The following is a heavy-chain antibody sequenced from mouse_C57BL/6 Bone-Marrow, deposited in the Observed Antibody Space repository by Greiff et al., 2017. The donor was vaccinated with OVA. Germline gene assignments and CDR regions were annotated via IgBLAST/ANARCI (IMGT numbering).Heavy chain of an antibody. J-gene: IGHJ3*01. Sequence: QVQLQQSGAELARPGASVKMSCKASGYTFTSYTMHWVKQRPGQGLEWIGYINPSSGYTKYNQKFKDKATLTADKSSSTAYMQLSSLTSEDSAGYYCARGELFWFAYWGQGTLVTVSA. V-gene: IGHV1-4*01. CDR3: ARGELFWFAY. CDR1: GYTFTSYT. D-gene: IGHD4-1*01. CDR2: INPSSGYT.